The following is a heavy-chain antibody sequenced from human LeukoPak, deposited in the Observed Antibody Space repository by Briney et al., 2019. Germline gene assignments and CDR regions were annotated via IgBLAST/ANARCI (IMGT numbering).Heavy chain of an antibody. Sequence: SETLSLTCTVSGGSISSSSYYWSWIRQPPGKGLEWIGYIYYSGSTNYNPSLKSRVTISVDTSKNQFSLKLSSVTAADTAVYYCARAGGLNWGQGTLVTVSS. CDR2: IYYSGST. CDR1: GGSISSSSYY. V-gene: IGHV4-61*01. D-gene: IGHD3-16*01. CDR3: ARAGGLN. J-gene: IGHJ4*02.